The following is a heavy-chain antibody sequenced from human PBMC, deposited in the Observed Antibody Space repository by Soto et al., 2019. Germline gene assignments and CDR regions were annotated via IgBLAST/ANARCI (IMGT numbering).Heavy chain of an antibody. J-gene: IGHJ5*02. D-gene: IGHD6-13*01. CDR3: ARERPDGSRLDP. CDR1: GGSISSGYYY. V-gene: IGHV4-30-4*01. CDR2: IYYSGST. Sequence: TSETLSLTCPVSGGSISSGYYYWSWIRQPPGKGLEWIGYIYYSGSTYYNPSLKSRVTISVDTSKNQFSLKLSSVTAADTAVYYCARERPDGSRLDPWGQGTLVTV.